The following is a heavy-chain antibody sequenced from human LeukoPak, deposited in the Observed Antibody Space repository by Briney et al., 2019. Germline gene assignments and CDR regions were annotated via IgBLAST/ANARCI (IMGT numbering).Heavy chain of an antibody. V-gene: IGHV4-31*03. CDR1: GGSISSGGYY. D-gene: IGHD3-22*01. CDR3: ASYTYYYESSGYDYYYYMDV. CDR2: NYYSGST. Sequence: SQTLSLTCTVSGGSISSGGYYWSWIRQHPGKGLEWIGYNYYSGSTYYNPSLKSRVTISVDTSKNQFSLKLSSVTAADTAVYYCASYTYYYESSGYDYYYYMDVWGKGTTVTASS. J-gene: IGHJ6*03.